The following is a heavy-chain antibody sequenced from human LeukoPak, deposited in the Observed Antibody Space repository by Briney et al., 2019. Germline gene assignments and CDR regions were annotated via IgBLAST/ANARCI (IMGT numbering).Heavy chain of an antibody. Sequence: GGSLRLSCEASGFTVSSTYMIWVRQAPGKGLEWVSAISGSGGSTYYADSVKGRFTISRDNSKNTLYLQMNSLRAEDTAVYYCAKDSPITMIWGQGTLVTVSS. CDR2: ISGSGGST. D-gene: IGHD3-22*01. CDR1: GFTVSSTY. CDR3: AKDSPITMI. V-gene: IGHV3-23*01. J-gene: IGHJ4*02.